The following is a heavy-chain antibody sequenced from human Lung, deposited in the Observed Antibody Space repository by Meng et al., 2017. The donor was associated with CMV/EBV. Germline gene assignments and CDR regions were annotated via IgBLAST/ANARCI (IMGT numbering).Heavy chain of an antibody. V-gene: IGHV1-2*02. CDR1: GHSFTDYY. Sequence: ASVXVSXKASGHSFTDYYIHWVRQAPGQGLEWMGWINPNSGGTNYAENFQGRVTMTRDTSISTASMELNRLRSEDTAVYYCARDRFRTVRGLFSYWGRGTLVTVSS. CDR3: ARDRFRTVRGLFSY. J-gene: IGHJ4*02. CDR2: INPNSGGT. D-gene: IGHD3-10*01.